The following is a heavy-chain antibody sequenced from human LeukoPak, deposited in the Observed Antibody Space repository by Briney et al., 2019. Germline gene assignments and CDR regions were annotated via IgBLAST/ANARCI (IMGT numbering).Heavy chain of an antibody. D-gene: IGHD3-10*01. CDR1: GGSISSSSYY. V-gene: IGHV4-39*07. Sequence: SETPSLTCTVSGGSISSSSYYWGWIRQPPGKGLEWIGSVYYSGSTYYNPSLRSRVTMSVDTSKNQLSLKLNSVTAADTAVYYCARGPELLWFGEFDYWGQGTLVTVSS. CDR2: VYYSGST. CDR3: ARGPELLWFGEFDY. J-gene: IGHJ4*02.